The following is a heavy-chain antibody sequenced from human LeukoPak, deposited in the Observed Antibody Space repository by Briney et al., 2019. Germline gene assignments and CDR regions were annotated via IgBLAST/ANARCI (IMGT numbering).Heavy chain of an antibody. J-gene: IGHJ3*02. D-gene: IGHD3-10*01. Sequence: GGSLRLSCAASGFTFSSYSMNWVRQAPGKGLEWVSSISSSSSYIYYADSVKGRFTISRDNAKNSLYLQMNSLRAEDTAVYYCARDQAMVRGVSGNAFDIWGQGTMVTVSS. CDR2: ISSSSSYI. V-gene: IGHV3-21*01. CDR3: ARDQAMVRGVSGNAFDI. CDR1: GFTFSSYS.